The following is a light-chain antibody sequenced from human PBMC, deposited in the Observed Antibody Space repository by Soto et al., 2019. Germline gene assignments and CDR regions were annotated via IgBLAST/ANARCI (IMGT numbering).Light chain of an antibody. CDR1: QSVSGY. CDR3: QQSYSTPMYT. Sequence: IQMTQSPSSLSASVGDRVTITCRTSQSVSGYLNWYQQEPGKAPKLLIYAASSLQSGVPSRFSGSGSGTDFTLTISSLQPEDFATYYCQQSYSTPMYTFGQGTKVDIK. J-gene: IGKJ2*01. CDR2: AAS. V-gene: IGKV1-39*01.